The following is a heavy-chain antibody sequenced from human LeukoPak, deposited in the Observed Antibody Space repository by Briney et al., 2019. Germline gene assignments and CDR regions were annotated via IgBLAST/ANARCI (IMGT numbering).Heavy chain of an antibody. CDR2: ISGSGGST. Sequence: GGSLILSCAASGFTFSSYAMSWVRQAPGKGLEWVSAISGSGGSTYYADSVKGRFTISRDNSKNTLYLQMNSLRAEDTAVYYCAKPSRGDGLTDYWGQGTLVTVSS. D-gene: IGHD3-16*01. CDR1: GFTFSSYA. J-gene: IGHJ4*02. CDR3: AKPSRGDGLTDY. V-gene: IGHV3-23*01.